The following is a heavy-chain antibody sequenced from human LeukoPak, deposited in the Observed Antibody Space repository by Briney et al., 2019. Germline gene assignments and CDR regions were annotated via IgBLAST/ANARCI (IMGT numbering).Heavy chain of an antibody. CDR1: GGTFSSYA. V-gene: IGHV1-8*02. J-gene: IGHJ4*02. Sequence: ASVKVSCKASGGTFSSYAISWVRQAPGQGLEWMGWMNPNSGNTGYAQKFQGRVTMTRNTSISTAYMELSSLRSEDTAVYYCARDPGYGAGGGWGQGTLVTVSS. CDR2: MNPNSGNT. CDR3: ARDPGYGAGGG. D-gene: IGHD5-18*01.